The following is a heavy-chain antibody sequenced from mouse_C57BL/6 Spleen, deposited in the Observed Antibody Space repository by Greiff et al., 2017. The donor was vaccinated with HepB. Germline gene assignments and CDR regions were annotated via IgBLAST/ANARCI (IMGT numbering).Heavy chain of an antibody. CDR1: GFTFNTYA. V-gene: IGHV10-3*01. D-gene: IGHD3-2*02. CDR3: VRALSSGYLAWFAY. J-gene: IGHJ3*01. CDR2: IRSKSSNYAT. Sequence: EVMLVESGGGLVQPKGSLKLSCAASGFTFNTYAMHWVRQAPGKGLEWVARIRSKSSNYATYYADSVKDRFTISRDDSQSMLYLQMNNLKTEDTAMYYCVRALSSGYLAWFAYWGQGTLVTVSA.